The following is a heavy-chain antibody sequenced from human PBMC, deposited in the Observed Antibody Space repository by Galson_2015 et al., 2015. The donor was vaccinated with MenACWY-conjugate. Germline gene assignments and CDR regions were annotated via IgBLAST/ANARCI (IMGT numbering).Heavy chain of an antibody. Sequence: SVKVSCKASGYTFNTYSMHWVRQAPGQGLEWVGIINPYGGSTTYAQKFQGRVTMTRDTSTSTVYMELSSLRSEDTAVYYCARGRGSYYYGMDVWGQGTTVTVSS. V-gene: IGHV1-46*02. CDR2: INPYGGST. CDR1: GYTFNTYS. D-gene: IGHD1-26*01. CDR3: ARGRGSYYYGMDV. J-gene: IGHJ6*02.